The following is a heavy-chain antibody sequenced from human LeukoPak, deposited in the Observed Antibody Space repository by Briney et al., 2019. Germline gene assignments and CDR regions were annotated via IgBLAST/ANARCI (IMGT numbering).Heavy chain of an antibody. J-gene: IGHJ6*02. CDR3: ARGGYSYFYYGMDV. CDR2: TCYRSKWQN. D-gene: IGHD5-18*01. Sequence: SQTLSLTCVISGDSVSSNSVAWNWIRQSPSRGLEWLGRTCYRSKWQNDYAVSVKSRITINADTSKNQFSLQLNSVTPEDTAVYYCARGGYSYFYYGMDVWGQGTTVTVSS. CDR1: GDSVSSNSVA. V-gene: IGHV6-1*01.